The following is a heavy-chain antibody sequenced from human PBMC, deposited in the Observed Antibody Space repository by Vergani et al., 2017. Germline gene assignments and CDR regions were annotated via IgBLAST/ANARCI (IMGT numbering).Heavy chain of an antibody. V-gene: IGHV3-33*01. D-gene: IGHD1-1*01. CDR1: GFTFSSYG. CDR2: IWYDGSNK. CDR3: ARDFSGTTSLFDY. Sequence: QVQLVESGGGVVQPGRSLRLSCAASGFTFSSYGMHWVRQAPGKGLEWVAVIWYDGSNKYYADSVKGRFTISRDNSKNTLYLQMNSLRAEDTAVYYCARDFSGTTSLFDYWGQGTLVTVSS. J-gene: IGHJ4*02.